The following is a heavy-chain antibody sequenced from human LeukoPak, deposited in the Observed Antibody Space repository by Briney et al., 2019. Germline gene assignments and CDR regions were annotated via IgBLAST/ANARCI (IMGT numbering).Heavy chain of an antibody. Sequence: GGSLRLSCAASGFTFDDHGMHWVRQAPGKGLEWVSGISWNRGSIGYADSVKGRFTISRDTAKNSLYLQMNSLRPEDTALYYCAKGGAAADNYWYFDLWGRGTLVTVSS. V-gene: IGHV3-9*01. J-gene: IGHJ2*01. CDR2: ISWNRGSI. CDR1: GFTFDDHG. D-gene: IGHD6-13*01. CDR3: AKGGAAADNYWYFDL.